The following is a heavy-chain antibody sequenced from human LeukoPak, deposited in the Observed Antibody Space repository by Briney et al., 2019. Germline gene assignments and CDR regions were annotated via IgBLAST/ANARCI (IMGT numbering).Heavy chain of an antibody. CDR1: GFTFSSYS. CDR3: ARDEGDTAMVL. Sequence: GGSLRLSCAASGFTFSSYSMNWVRQAPGKGLEWVSYISSSSSTIYYADSVKGRFTISRDNAKNSLYLQMNSLRAEDTAVYYCARDEGDTAMVLWGQGTLVTVSS. J-gene: IGHJ4*02. V-gene: IGHV3-48*04. CDR2: ISSSSSTI. D-gene: IGHD5-18*01.